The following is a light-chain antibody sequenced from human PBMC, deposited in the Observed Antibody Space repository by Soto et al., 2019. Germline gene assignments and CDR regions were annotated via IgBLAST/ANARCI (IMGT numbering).Light chain of an antibody. CDR1: SSNIGAGYD. Sequence: QPVLTQPPSVSGAPGQRVTISCTGSSSNIGAGYDVHWYHQLPGTAPKLLIYGNNNRPSGVPDRFSGSKSGTSASLAITGLQSDDEADYYCQSYDSRLSGYVFGSGTKLTVL. CDR2: GNN. J-gene: IGLJ1*01. CDR3: QSYDSRLSGYV. V-gene: IGLV1-40*01.